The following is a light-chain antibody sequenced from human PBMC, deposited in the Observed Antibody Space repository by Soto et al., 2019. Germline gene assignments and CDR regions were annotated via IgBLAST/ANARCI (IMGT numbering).Light chain of an antibody. Sequence: EIVLTQSPDTLSLSPGERATLSCRASQSIRSERLAWYQQKPGQAPRLVIFDASNRASGMPERFSGSGSGTDFTLTISSLEPEDFAVYYCQQRINWVTFGQGTRLEIK. CDR1: QSIRSER. V-gene: IGKV3-11*01. J-gene: IGKJ5*01. CDR2: DAS. CDR3: QQRINWVT.